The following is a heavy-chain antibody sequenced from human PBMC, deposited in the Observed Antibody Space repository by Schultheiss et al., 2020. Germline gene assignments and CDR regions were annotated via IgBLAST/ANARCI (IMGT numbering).Heavy chain of an antibody. Sequence: GGSLRLSCAASGFTFSNAWMSWVRQAPGKGLEWVSYISSSGSTIYYADAVKGRFTISRDNAKNTLYLQMNSLRAEDTAVYYCARDRLQGDFSSYFDYWGQGTLVNVSS. CDR1: GFTFSNAW. CDR2: ISSSGSTI. CDR3: ARDRLQGDFSSYFDY. D-gene: IGHD2-21*02. J-gene: IGHJ4*02. V-gene: IGHV3-11*04.